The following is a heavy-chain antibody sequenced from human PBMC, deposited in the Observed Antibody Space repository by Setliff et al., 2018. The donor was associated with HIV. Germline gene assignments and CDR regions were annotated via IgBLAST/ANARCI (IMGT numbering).Heavy chain of an antibody. Sequence: SETLSLTCTVSGGSISSGSYYWSWIRQPPGKGLEWIGDINHSGDANYNPSLTSRVTMLVDTSKNQFSLNLTSVTAADTSVFYCASGGKSGKFDYWGQGSLVTVSS. CDR1: GGSISSGSYY. CDR3: ASGGKSGKFDY. CDR2: INHSGDA. J-gene: IGHJ4*02. D-gene: IGHD2-15*01. V-gene: IGHV4-39*01.